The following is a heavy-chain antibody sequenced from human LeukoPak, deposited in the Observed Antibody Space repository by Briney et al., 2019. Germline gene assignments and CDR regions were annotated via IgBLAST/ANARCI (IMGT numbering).Heavy chain of an antibody. CDR1: GGSISSGGYY. D-gene: IGHD3-22*01. Sequence: SQTLSLTCTVSGGSISSGGYYWSWIRQPAGKGLEWIGRIYTSGNTNYNPSLKSRTTISVDTSKNQFSLKLSSVTAADTAVYYRAREAFSSGYYDDYWGQGTLVTVSS. CDR2: IYTSGNT. J-gene: IGHJ4*02. V-gene: IGHV4-61*02. CDR3: AREAFSSGYYDDY.